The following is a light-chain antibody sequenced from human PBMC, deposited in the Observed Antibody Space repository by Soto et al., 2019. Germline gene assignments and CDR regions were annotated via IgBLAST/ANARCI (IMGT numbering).Light chain of an antibody. CDR3: QQYGSSPFT. Sequence: EIVLTQSPGTLSLSAGERLTLSCRASQTVSSSYLAWYQQKPGQAPRLLVYGASSRATGIPDRFSGSGSGTDFTLTISRLEPEDFVVYYCQQYGSSPFTFGPGTKVNIK. CDR2: GAS. V-gene: IGKV3-20*01. CDR1: QTVSSSY. J-gene: IGKJ3*01.